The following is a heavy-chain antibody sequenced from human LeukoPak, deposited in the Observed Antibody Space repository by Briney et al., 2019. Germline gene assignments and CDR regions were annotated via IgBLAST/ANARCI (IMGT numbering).Heavy chain of an antibody. J-gene: IGHJ4*02. V-gene: IGHV6-1*01. CDR2: IFYRSKWYN. Sequence: SQTLPLTCAISGDSVSSNSAAWNWIRQSPSRGLEGLGSIFYRSKWYNDYAASVKSRIFINPDTSKNQFSLQLNSVTPEDTAVYYCARDSVVTATGGFFDHWGQGTLVTVSS. D-gene: IGHD2-21*02. CDR3: ARDSVVTATGGFFDH. CDR1: GDSVSSNSAA.